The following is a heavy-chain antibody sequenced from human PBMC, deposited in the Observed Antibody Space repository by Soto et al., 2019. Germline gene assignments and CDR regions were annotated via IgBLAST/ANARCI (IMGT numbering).Heavy chain of an antibody. CDR3: AVRYCIVDVCLTPGVLDTDV. Sequence: QVQLVQSGGEVKKPGASVKISCKASGYTFIRFGINWVRQAPGQGPEWMGWISPYNGDTNYAQKFQDRVTMTTDTPPSTAYMELRSLRSDDTAVYYCAVRYCIVDVCLTPGVLDTDVWGQGTTVIVSS. V-gene: IGHV1-18*01. CDR2: ISPYNGDT. CDR1: GYTFIRFG. D-gene: IGHD3-3*01. J-gene: IGHJ6*02.